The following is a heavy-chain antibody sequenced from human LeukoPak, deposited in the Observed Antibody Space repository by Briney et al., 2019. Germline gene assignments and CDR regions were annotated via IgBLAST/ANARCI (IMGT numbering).Heavy chain of an antibody. D-gene: IGHD3-10*01. J-gene: IGHJ4*02. V-gene: IGHV3-15*01. CDR2: IKSKTDGGTT. Sequence: MAGGSLRLSCAASGFTFSNAWMSWVRQAPGKGLEWVGRIKSKTDGGTTDYAAPVKGRFTISRDDSKNTLYLQMNSLKTEDTAVYYCTTDAVRDYYGSGSYSLPDYWGQGTLVTVSS. CDR3: TTDAVRDYYGSGSYSLPDY. CDR1: GFTFSNAW.